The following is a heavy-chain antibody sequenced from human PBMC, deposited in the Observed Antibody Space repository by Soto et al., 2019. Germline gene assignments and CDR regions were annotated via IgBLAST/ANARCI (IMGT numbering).Heavy chain of an antibody. D-gene: IGHD4-17*01. Sequence: QVQLVQSGAEVKKPGSSVKVSCKASGDTFNTHAISWVRQAPGQGLEWMGGSIPIFDTAHYAQKFQGRVTLTADESTSTAYMELSSLRSEDTAVYYCAREYRDTVALGWWGPGTLVTVSS. CDR1: GDTFNTHA. J-gene: IGHJ4*02. V-gene: IGHV1-69*01. CDR2: SIPIFDTA. CDR3: AREYRDTVALGW.